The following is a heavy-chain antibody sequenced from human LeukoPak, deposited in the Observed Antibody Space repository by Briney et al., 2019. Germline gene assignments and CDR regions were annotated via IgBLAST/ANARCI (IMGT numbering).Heavy chain of an antibody. D-gene: IGHD5-18*01. V-gene: IGHV1-3*01. CDR1: GYTFTSYA. J-gene: IGHJ4*02. CDR3: ARGYSYGSEYDY. Sequence: GASVKVSCKASGYTFTSYAMHWVRQAPGQRLEWMGWINAGNGNTKYSQKFQGRVTITRDTSASTAYMELSSLGSEDTAVYYCARGYSYGSEYDYWGQGTLVTVSS. CDR2: INAGNGNT.